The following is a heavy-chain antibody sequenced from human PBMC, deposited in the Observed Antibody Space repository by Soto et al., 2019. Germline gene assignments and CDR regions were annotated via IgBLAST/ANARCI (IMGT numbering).Heavy chain of an antibody. CDR2: IYYSGST. D-gene: IGHD2-2*02. CDR1: GGSISSGGYY. V-gene: IGHV4-31*03. J-gene: IGHJ5*02. CDR3: ARDRVCSSTSCYRGLLYFSFDP. Sequence: SETLSLTCTVSGGSISSGGYYWSWIRQHPGKGLEWIGYIYYSGSTYYNPSLKSRVTISVDTSKNQFSLKLSSVTAADTAVYYCARDRVCSSTSCYRGLLYFSFDPWGQGTLVTV.